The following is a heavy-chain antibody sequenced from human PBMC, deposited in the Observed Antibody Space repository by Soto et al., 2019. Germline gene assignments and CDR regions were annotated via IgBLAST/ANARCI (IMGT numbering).Heavy chain of an antibody. Sequence: GGSLRLSCAASGFTFSSYAMSWVRQAPGKGLEWVSAISGSGGSTYYADSVKGRFTISRDNSKNTLYLQMNSLRAEDTAVYYCAKMGDDCSGGSCYSYYFDYWGQGTLVTVSS. V-gene: IGHV3-23*01. J-gene: IGHJ4*02. CDR1: GFTFSSYA. CDR2: ISGSGGST. D-gene: IGHD2-15*01. CDR3: AKMGDDCSGGSCYSYYFDY.